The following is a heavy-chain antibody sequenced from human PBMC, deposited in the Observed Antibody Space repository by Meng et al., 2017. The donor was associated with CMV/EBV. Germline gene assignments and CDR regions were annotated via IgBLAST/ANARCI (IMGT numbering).Heavy chain of an antibody. V-gene: IGHV1-69*05. CDR2: IIPIFGTA. Sequence: SVKVSCKASGGTFSSYAISWVRQAPGQGLEWMGGIIPIFGTANYAQKFQGRVTITTDESTSTAYMELSSLRSEDTAVYYCARDLYYYGSGSYYKPGADWGQGTLVTSPQ. CDR1: GGTFSSYA. D-gene: IGHD3-10*01. CDR3: ARDLYYYGSGSYYKPGAD. J-gene: IGHJ4*02.